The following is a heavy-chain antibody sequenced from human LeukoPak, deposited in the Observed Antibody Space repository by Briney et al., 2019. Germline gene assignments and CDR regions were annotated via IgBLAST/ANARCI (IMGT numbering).Heavy chain of an antibody. J-gene: IGHJ3*02. CDR1: GFTFDDYA. CDR2: ISWNSGSI. D-gene: IGHD5-18*01. CDR3: ARIQLWLNASDI. V-gene: IGHV3-9*01. Sequence: GRSLRLSCAASGFTFDDYAMHWVRQAPGKGLEWVSGISWNSGSIGYADSVKGRFTISRDNAKNSLYLQMNSLRAEDTALYYCARIQLWLNASDIWGQGTMVTVSS.